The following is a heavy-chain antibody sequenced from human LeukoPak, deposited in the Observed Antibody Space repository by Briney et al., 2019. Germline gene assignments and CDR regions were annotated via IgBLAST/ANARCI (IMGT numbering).Heavy chain of an antibody. D-gene: IGHD5-12*01. CDR3: AKDQAGQPPEGYDY. CDR2: ISGSGGST. J-gene: IGHJ4*02. V-gene: IGHV3-23*01. Sequence: GGSLRLSCAASGFTFSSYAMSWVRQAPGKGLEWVSAISGSGGSTYYADSVKGRFTISRDNSENTLYLQMNSLRAEDTAVYYCAKDQAGQPPEGYDYWGQGTLVTVSS. CDR1: GFTFSSYA.